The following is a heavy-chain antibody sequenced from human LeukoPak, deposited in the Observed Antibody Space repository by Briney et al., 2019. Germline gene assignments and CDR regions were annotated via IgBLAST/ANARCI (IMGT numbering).Heavy chain of an antibody. Sequence: GGSLRLSCAASGFTFSSYWMRWVRQAPGKGLVWVSRINSDGSSTSYADSVKGRFTISRDNAKNTLYLQMNSLRAEDTAVYYCARVYSSSWVYYYYGMDVWGQGTTVTVSS. CDR2: INSDGSST. V-gene: IGHV3-74*01. CDR1: GFTFSSYW. J-gene: IGHJ6*02. D-gene: IGHD6-13*01. CDR3: ARVYSSSWVYYYYGMDV.